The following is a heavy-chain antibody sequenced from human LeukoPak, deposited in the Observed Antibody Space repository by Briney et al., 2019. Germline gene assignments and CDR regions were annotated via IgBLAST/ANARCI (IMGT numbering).Heavy chain of an antibody. V-gene: IGHV1-46*01. J-gene: IGHJ4*02. CDR2: IYTRDGST. Sequence: ASVKVSCKASGYTFTSNYIHWVRQAPGQGLEWMGMIYTRDGSTSYAQKFQGRVTVTRDTSTSTVHIELSGLRSEDTAVYYCARDQEGFDYWGQGTLVTVSS. CDR1: GYTFTSNY. CDR3: ARDQEGFDY.